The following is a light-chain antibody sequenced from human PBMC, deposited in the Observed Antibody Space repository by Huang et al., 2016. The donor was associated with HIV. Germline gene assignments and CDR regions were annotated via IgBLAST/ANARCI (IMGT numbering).Light chain of an antibody. V-gene: IGKV3-20*01. CDR2: GAS. J-gene: IGKJ1*01. Sequence: EIVLTQSPGTLSLSPGERATLSCRASQSISSSYLAGYHQQPGQAPRLVIYGASSRVSGIPDRCSGSGSGTDFTLTISRLEPEDFAVYYCQQYGSSPPTFGQGTKVEIK. CDR1: QSISSSY. CDR3: QQYGSSPPT.